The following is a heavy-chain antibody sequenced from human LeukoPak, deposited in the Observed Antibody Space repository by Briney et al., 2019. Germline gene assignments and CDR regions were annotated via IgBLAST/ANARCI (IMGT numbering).Heavy chain of an antibody. D-gene: IGHD3-22*01. V-gene: IGHV1-69*04. CDR3: ASYWVVRAQYFDY. J-gene: IGHJ4*02. CDR1: AGTFSSYA. Sequence: SVKVSCKASAGTFSSYAISWVPEAPGHGLEKRGRIIAILGIANYAQKFQGRVTITADKSTSTAYLELSSLKSEDTAVYYCASYWVVRAQYFDYWGQGTLVTVSS. CDR2: IIAILGIA.